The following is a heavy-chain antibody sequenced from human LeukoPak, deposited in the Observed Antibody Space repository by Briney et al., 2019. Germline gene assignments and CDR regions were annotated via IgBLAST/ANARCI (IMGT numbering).Heavy chain of an antibody. CDR1: GFTFSDKW. CDR2: IKKDGSQK. V-gene: IGHV3-7*03. Sequence: PGGSLRLSCVGSGFTFSDKWMSRVRQAPGKGPEWVASIKKDGSQKYYVDSVKGRLTISRDNAQNSLYLQMSSLRVEDTAIYSCARVGWELLNLHFDPWGQGTLVTVYS. D-gene: IGHD1-26*01. J-gene: IGHJ5*02. CDR3: ARVGWELLNLHFDP.